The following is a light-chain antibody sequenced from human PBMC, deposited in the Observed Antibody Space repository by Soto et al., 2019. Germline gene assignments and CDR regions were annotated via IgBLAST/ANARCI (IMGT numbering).Light chain of an antibody. J-gene: IGKJ2*01. CDR2: GAS. Sequence: EVVWTQSPGTLPLSPGERATLSCRASQSVSSSYLAWFQQKPGQAPRLLIYGASSRATGIPDRFSGSGSGTDFTLTISRLEPEDFAVYYCQQYGRSPYTFGQGTKLEIK. CDR1: QSVSSSY. CDR3: QQYGRSPYT. V-gene: IGKV3-20*01.